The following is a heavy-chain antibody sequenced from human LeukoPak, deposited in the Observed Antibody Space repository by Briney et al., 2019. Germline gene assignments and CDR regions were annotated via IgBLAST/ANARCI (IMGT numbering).Heavy chain of an antibody. CDR3: AKDQDRITMVRGMSPSYDY. CDR1: GFTFDDYA. D-gene: IGHD3-10*01. J-gene: IGHJ4*02. V-gene: IGHV3-9*01. CDR2: ISWNSGSI. Sequence: GGSLRLSCAASGFTFDDYAMHWVRQAPGKGLEWVSGISWNSGSIGYADSVKGRFTISRDNAKNSLYLQMNSLRAEDTALYYCAKDQDRITMVRGMSPSYDYWGQGTLVTVSS.